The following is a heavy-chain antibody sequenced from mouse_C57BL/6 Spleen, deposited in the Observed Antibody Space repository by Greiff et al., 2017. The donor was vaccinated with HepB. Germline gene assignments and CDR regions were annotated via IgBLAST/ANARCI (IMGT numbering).Heavy chain of an antibody. CDR1: GYSFTGYY. J-gene: IGHJ1*03. Sequence: VQLQQSGPELVKPGASVKISCKASGYSFTGYYMNWVKQSPEKSLEWIGEINPSTGGTTYNQKFKAKATLTVDKSSSTAYMQLQSLTSEDSAVYYFAREEGNFDVWGTGTTVTVSS. V-gene: IGHV1-42*01. CDR2: INPSTGGT. CDR3: AREEGNFDV.